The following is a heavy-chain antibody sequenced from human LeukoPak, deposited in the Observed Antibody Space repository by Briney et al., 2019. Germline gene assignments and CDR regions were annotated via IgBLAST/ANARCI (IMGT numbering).Heavy chain of an antibody. Sequence: GGSLRLSCAASGFTFSSYSMNWVRQAPGKGLEWISYISETSSFMYYADSVKGRFTISRDNAKNSLFLQMNSLRAEDTAVYYCVRDGRRANDQPFDVWGQGTMVTVSS. J-gene: IGHJ3*01. D-gene: IGHD1-1*01. CDR1: GFTFSSYS. V-gene: IGHV3-48*01. CDR2: ISETSSFM. CDR3: VRDGRRANDQPFDV.